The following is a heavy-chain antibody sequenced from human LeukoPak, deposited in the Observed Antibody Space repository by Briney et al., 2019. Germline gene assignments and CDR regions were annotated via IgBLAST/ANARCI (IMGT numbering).Heavy chain of an antibody. CDR2: ISGSGGST. CDR1: GFTFSSYA. CDR3: AKDPGNFVEAGWFDP. V-gene: IGHV3-23*01. J-gene: IGHJ5*02. D-gene: IGHD3-9*01. Sequence: GGSLRLSCVASGFTFSSYAMSWVRQAPGKGLEWVSAISGSGGSTYYADSVKGRFTISRDNSKNTLYLQMNSLRAEDTAVYYCAKDPGNFVEAGWFDPWGQGTLVTVSS.